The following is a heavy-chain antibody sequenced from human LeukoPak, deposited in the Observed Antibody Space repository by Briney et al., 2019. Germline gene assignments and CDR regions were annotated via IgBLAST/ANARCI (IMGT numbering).Heavy chain of an antibody. V-gene: IGHV4-30-4*08. J-gene: IGHJ4*02. CDR1: GGSISRYY. CDR3: ARVGTAYGDYIDY. D-gene: IGHD4-17*01. CDR2: IYYSGST. Sequence: SETLSLTCTVSGGSISRYYWSWIRQPPGKGLEWIGYIYYSGSTYYNPSLKSRVTISVDTSKNQFSLKLGSVTAADTAVYYCARVGTAYGDYIDYWGQGTLVTVSS.